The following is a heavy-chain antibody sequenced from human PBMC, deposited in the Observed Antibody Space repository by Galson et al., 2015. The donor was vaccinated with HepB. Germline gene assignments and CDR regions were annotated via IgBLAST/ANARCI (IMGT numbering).Heavy chain of an antibody. CDR3: QVVTLS. CDR1: GFIFNNYW. D-gene: IGHD3-22*01. CDR2: INTDASST. V-gene: IGHV3-74*01. J-gene: IGHJ5*02. Sequence: SLRLSCAASGFIFNNYWMHWVRQAPGKGLVWVSRINTDASSTSYADSVKGRFTVSRDNAKNTLYLQMNSLRDEDTAVYYCQVVTLSWGQGTLVTVSS.